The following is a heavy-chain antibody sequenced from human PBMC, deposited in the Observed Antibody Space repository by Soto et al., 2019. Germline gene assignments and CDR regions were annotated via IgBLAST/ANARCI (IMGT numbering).Heavy chain of an antibody. J-gene: IGHJ3*02. V-gene: IGHV1-3*04. CDR3: ARAGERGVVQGYDILTGYWRGTYDAFDI. CDR2: INTGNGNT. D-gene: IGHD3-9*01. Sequence: ASVKVSCKASGYTFINYVIHWVHQAPGQRLEWMGWINTGNGNTKYSQKFQGRVTITRDTSASTVYMELSSLRSEDTAVYYCARAGERGVVQGYDILTGYWRGTYDAFDIWGQGTMVTVSS. CDR1: GYTFINYV.